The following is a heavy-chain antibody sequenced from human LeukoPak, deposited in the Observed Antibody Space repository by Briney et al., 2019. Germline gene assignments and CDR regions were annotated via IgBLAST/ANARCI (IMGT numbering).Heavy chain of an antibody. CDR1: GYTFTSYG. J-gene: IGHJ1*01. D-gene: IGHD3-10*01. CDR3: ATCRGPRGVIRH. Sequence: ASVKVSCKASGYTFTSYGISWVRQAPGQGLEWMGWISPYNGNTNYVQKFQGRVTMTTDTSTSTAYMELRSLRSDDTAVYFCATCRGPRGVIRHWGQGTLVTVSP. V-gene: IGHV1-18*01. CDR2: ISPYNGNT.